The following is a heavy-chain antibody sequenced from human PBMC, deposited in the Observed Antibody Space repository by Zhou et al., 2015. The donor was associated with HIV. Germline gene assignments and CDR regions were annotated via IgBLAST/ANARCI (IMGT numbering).Heavy chain of an antibody. D-gene: IGHD3-10*01. CDR2: IIPVFGTT. J-gene: IGHJ5*02. CDR1: GGTFSSYP. CDR3: ARVSDYYGSGSWFDP. Sequence: QVTVVQSGAEVKKPGSSVKVSCKPSGGTFSSYPITWVRQAPGQGLEWMGGIIPVFGTTDHAQKFQGRLTITADQSTSTAYMELSSLRSEDTAVYYCARVSDYYGSGSWFDPWGQGTLVTVSS. V-gene: IGHV1-69*01.